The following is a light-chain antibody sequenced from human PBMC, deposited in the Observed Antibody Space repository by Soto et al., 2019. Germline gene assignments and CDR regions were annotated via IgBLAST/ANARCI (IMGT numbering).Light chain of an antibody. V-gene: IGLV2-14*01. CDR1: SSDVGSYNS. CDR2: EVA. CDR3: SSHTSNSTYV. J-gene: IGLJ1*01. Sequence: QSVLAQPASVSGSPGQSITISCTGTSSDVGSYNSVSWYQQHPGKAPKLIIYEVADRPSGVSNRFSGSQSGNTASLTISGLQAEDEADYYCSSHTSNSTYVFGTGTKVTVL.